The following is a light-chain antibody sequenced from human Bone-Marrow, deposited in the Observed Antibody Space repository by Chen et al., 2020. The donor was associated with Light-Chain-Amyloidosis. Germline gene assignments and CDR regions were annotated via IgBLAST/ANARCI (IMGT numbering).Light chain of an antibody. CDR1: RANIGAGYD. CDR3: QSYDSSLSAWV. J-gene: IGLJ3*02. Sequence: HSVLTQPPSVSGAPGQRVTISCTGSRANIGAGYDVHWYQQLPGTAPKLLIYGNSNRPSGVPDRFSGSKSGTSASLAITGLQAEDEADYYCQSYDSSLSAWVFGGGTKLTVL. CDR2: GNS. V-gene: IGLV1-40*01.